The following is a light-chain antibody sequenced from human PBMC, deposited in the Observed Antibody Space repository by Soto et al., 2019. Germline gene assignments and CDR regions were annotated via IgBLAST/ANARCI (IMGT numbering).Light chain of an antibody. CDR2: EVT. CDR1: SSDGGGYNY. J-gene: IGLJ1*01. Sequence: SALTLPASLSRYPGQSITISCPGTSSDGGGYNYVSWYQQHPLKAPKLMMYEVTNRHSGVSNRFSGSKSGNTASLTIFRPQAEDEADYYCSLYTSRSTLGFGSGTKVTVL. CDR3: SLYTSRSTLG. V-gene: IGLV2-14*01.